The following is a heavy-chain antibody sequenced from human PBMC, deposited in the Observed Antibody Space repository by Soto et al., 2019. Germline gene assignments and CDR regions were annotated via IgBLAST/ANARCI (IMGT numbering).Heavy chain of an antibody. J-gene: IGHJ5*02. CDR3: ARTDIVTTNGFDP. CDR1: GESFIGYY. CDR2: INHRGST. V-gene: IGHV4-34*02. D-gene: IGHD5-12*01. Sequence: QVHLQQWGAGLLKPSETLSLTSAVYGESFIGYYWTWIRQPPGKGLEWIGEINHRGSTNYNPSLKSLVTISIDTSKNQFSLKLTSVTAADTSVYYCARTDIVTTNGFDPWGQGTLVTVSS.